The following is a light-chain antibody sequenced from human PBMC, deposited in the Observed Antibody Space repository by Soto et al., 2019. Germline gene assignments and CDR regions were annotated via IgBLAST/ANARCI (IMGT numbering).Light chain of an antibody. J-gene: IGKJ1*01. CDR3: HQYGATPGT. CDR2: GAS. V-gene: IGKV3-20*01. CDR1: QSVTNNY. Sequence: EIVLTQSPDTLSLSPGERVTLSCRASQSVTNNYVAWYQQKPGQGPRLLIHGASSRAADTPDRFSGSGSGTDFTLTISRLEPEDFALYYCHQYGATPGTFGQGTKLDIK.